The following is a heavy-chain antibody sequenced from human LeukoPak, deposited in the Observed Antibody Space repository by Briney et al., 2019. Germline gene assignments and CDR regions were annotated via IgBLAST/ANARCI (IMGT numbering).Heavy chain of an antibody. D-gene: IGHD6-19*01. V-gene: IGHV4-4*02. CDR3: ARSDGSSGWYTAGDLDY. J-gene: IGHJ4*02. Sequence: PSGTLSLTCAVSGGSISSNNWWSWVRQPPGKGLEWIGEIFHSGSTNYNPSLKSRVTISVDKSKNQFSLKLNSVTAADTAVYYCARSDGSSGWYTAGDLDYWGQGTLVTVSS. CDR2: IFHSGST. CDR1: GGSISSNNW.